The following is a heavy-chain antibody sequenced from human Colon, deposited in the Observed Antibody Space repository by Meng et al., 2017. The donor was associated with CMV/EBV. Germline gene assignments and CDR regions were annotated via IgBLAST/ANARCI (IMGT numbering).Heavy chain of an antibody. V-gene: IGHV1-18*04. Sequence: AAVKVSCKASGFPFTSYSFTWVRQAPGQGLEWLGWISAYNGNTNYAQIVQGRVTMTTDPSTTTAYMELRNLRSDDTAVYYCARDGDDILTGYYAHWGQGTLVTVSS. J-gene: IGHJ4*02. CDR2: ISAYNGNT. CDR1: GFPFTSYS. D-gene: IGHD3-9*01. CDR3: ARDGDDILTGYYAH.